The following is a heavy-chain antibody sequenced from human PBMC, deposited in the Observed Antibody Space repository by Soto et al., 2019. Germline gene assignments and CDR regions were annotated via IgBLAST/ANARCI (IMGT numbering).Heavy chain of an antibody. Sequence: QVQLQESGPGLVKPSGTLSLTCAVSGGSISSSNWWSWVRQPPGKGLEWIGEIYHSGSTNYNPSLKNRVTILVDKSKNQFSLKLISVTAADTAVYYCARGEDSSWNWFDPWGQGTLVTVSS. CDR2: IYHSGST. D-gene: IGHD6-6*01. J-gene: IGHJ5*02. CDR3: ARGEDSSWNWFDP. V-gene: IGHV4-4*02. CDR1: GGSISSSNW.